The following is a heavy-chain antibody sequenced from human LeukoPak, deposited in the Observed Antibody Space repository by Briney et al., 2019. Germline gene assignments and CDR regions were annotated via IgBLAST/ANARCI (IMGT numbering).Heavy chain of an antibody. CDR3: ARIGRDTRVDYFDY. CDR1: EFTFSSYA. CDR2: INSDGSST. V-gene: IGHV3-74*01. J-gene: IGHJ4*02. Sequence: GGSLRLSCAASEFTFSSYAMTWVRQAPGKGLGWVSRINSDGSSTSYADSVKGRFTISRDNAKNTLYLQMNSLRAEDTAVYYCARIGRDTRVDYFDYWGQGTLVTVSS. D-gene: IGHD5-18*01.